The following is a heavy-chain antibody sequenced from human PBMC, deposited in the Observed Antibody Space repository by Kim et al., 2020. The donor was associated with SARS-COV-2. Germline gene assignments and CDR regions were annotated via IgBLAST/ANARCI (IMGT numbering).Heavy chain of an antibody. J-gene: IGHJ6*02. CDR3: ARDEAAAGTGYYYGMDV. D-gene: IGHD6-13*01. V-gene: IGHV1-3*01. Sequence: ASVKVSCKASGYTFTSYAMHWVRQAPGQRLEWMGWINAGNGNTKYSQKFQGRVTITRDTSASTAYMELSSLRSEDTAVYYCARDEAAAGTGYYYGMDVWGQGTTVTVSS. CDR1: GYTFTSYA. CDR2: INAGNGNT.